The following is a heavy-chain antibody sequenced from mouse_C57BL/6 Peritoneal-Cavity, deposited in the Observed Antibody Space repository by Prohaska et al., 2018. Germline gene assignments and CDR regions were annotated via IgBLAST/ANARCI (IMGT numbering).Heavy chain of an antibody. CDR3: ARGSYSYYAIDY. CDR1: GYTFTGYW. Sequence: QVQLQQSGAELMKPGASVKLSCKATGYTFTGYWIEWVKQRPGHGLEWIGEILPGIGSTNYNEKFKSKTTFTAYTSSNTSYMQLSSRTTEDSSIYYCARGSYSYYAIDYWGQGTSVTVSS. V-gene: IGHV1-9*01. CDR2: ILPGIGST. D-gene: IGHD1-1*01. J-gene: IGHJ4*01.